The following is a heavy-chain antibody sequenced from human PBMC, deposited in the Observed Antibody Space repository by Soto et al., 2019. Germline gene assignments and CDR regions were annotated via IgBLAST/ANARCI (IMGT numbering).Heavy chain of an antibody. CDR3: ARDTARAMVRIYYGMDV. Sequence: QVQLVESGGDVVQPGRSLRLSCAASGFTFSSYGMHWVRQAPGKGLEWVAVIWYDGSNKYYADSVKGRFTISRDNSKNTLYLQMNSLRAEDTAVYYCARDTARAMVRIYYGMDVWGQGTTVTVSS. D-gene: IGHD3-10*01. V-gene: IGHV3-33*01. CDR1: GFTFSSYG. CDR2: IWYDGSNK. J-gene: IGHJ6*02.